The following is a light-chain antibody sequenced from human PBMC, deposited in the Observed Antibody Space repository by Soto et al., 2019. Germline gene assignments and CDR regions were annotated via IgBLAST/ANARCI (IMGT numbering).Light chain of an antibody. CDR3: QQYNSYPLT. J-gene: IGKJ4*01. CDR2: KAS. CDR1: QSVSSW. Sequence: DIQMTQSPSTLSASVGDRVTITCRASQSVSSWLAWYQQQPGKAPKLLICKASSLESGVPSRFSGSGSGTEFTLTISSLQPDDFATYYCQQYNSYPLTFGGGNKVEI. V-gene: IGKV1-5*03.